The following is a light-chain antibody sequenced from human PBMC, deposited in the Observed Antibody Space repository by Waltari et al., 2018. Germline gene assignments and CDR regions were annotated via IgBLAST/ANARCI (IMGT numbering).Light chain of an antibody. V-gene: IGKV3-11*01. CDR3: QQRSNWRYT. CDR2: DAS. CDR1: QSVSSY. J-gene: IGKJ2*01. Sequence: EIVLTQSPATLSLSPGERATLYCRASQSVSSYLAWYQQKPGQAPRLLIYDASNRATSIPARFSGSGSGTDFTLTISSLEPEDFAVYYCQQRSNWRYTFGQGTKLEIK.